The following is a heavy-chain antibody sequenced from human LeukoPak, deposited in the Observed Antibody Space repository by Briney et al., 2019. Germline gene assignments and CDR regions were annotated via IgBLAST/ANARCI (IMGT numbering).Heavy chain of an antibody. CDR1: GYTFTSYG. CDR3: AREGGSYYYDSSGYYLPDYFDY. Sequence: PAASVKVSCKASGYTFTSYGISWVRQAPGQGLEWMGWISAYNGNTNYAQKLQGRVTMTTDTSTSTAYMELRSLRSDDTAVYYCAREGGSYYYDSSGYYLPDYFDYWGQGTLVTVSS. J-gene: IGHJ4*02. D-gene: IGHD3-22*01. CDR2: ISAYNGNT. V-gene: IGHV1-18*01.